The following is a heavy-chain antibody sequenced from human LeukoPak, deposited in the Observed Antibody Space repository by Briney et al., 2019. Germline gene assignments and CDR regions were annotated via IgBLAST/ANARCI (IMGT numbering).Heavy chain of an antibody. V-gene: IGHV2-5*01. Sequence: SGPTLVNPTQTLTLTCTFSGFSLSTSGVGVGWIRQPPGKALEWLVVIYWNDDKRYSPSLKSRLTITKDTSKNQVVLTMTNMDPVDTATYYCAHTPGGYCGGGKCYTPYHFDYWGQGTLVTVSS. CDR2: IYWNDDK. D-gene: IGHD2-15*01. CDR3: AHTPGGYCGGGKCYTPYHFDY. CDR1: GFSLSTSGVG. J-gene: IGHJ4*02.